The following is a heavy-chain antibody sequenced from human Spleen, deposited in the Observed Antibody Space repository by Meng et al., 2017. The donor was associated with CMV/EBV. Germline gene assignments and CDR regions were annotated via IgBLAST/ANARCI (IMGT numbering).Heavy chain of an antibody. V-gene: IGHV3-53*01. Sequence: GESLKISCAASGFTVSSNYMSWVRQAPGKGLEWVSVIYSGGSTYYADSVKGRFTISRDNSKNTLYLEMNSLRVEDTAVYYCAKVAGSFPYDAFDMWGQGTTVTVSS. J-gene: IGHJ3*02. CDR3: AKVAGSFPYDAFDM. D-gene: IGHD3-10*01. CDR2: IYSGGST. CDR1: GFTVSSNY.